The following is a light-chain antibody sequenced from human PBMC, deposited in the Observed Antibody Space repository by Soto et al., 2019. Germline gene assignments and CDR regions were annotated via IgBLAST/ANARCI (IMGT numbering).Light chain of an antibody. Sequence: EIVLTQSPGTLSLSPGERATLSCRASQSVSSSYLAWYQQKPGQAPRLLIYGASSRATGIPARFSGSGSGTEFTLTINSLQSENFAVYYSQQYNNWPRTFGQGTKMDIQ. CDR2: GAS. CDR1: QSVSSSY. CDR3: QQYNNWPRT. J-gene: IGKJ1*01. V-gene: IGKV3D-15*01.